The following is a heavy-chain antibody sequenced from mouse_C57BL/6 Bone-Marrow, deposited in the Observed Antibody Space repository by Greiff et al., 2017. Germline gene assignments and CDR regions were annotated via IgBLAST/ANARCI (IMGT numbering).Heavy chain of an antibody. J-gene: IGHJ3*01. CDR2: IRSKSNNYAT. V-gene: IGHV10-1*01. CDR3: VLGGGFAY. CDR1: GFSFNTYA. Sequence: EVKLQESGRGLVQPKGSLKLSCAASGFSFNTYAMNWVRQAPGKGLEWVARIRSKSNNYATYYADSVKDRFTISRDDSESMLYLQMNNLKTEDTAMYYCVLGGGFAYWGQGTLVTVSA. D-gene: IGHD4-1*01.